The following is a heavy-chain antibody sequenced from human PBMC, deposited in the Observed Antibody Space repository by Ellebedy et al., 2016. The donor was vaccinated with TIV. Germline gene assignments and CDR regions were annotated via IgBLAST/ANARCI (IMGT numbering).Heavy chain of an antibody. J-gene: IGHJ4*02. CDR2: MSGDGGVQ. V-gene: IGHV3-30*18. D-gene: IGHD6-13*01. Sequence: PGGSLRLSCAASGFTSSGYAMHWVRQSPGKGLEWVAFMSGDGGVQHYADSVKGRLTVSRDNSKNTLYLQMNSLTADDTAIYYCAKLGGVLSWYADYWGLGTLVTVSS. CDR1: GFTSSGYA. CDR3: AKLGGVLSWYADY.